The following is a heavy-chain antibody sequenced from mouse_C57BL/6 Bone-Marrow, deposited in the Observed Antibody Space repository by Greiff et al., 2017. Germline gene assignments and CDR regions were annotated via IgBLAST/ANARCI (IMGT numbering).Heavy chain of an antibody. Sequence: EVQRVESGPGLVKPSQSLSLTCSVTGYSITSGYYWNWIRQFPGNKLEWMGYIRYDGSNNYNPSLKNRISITRDTSKNQLFLKLNSVTTEDTATDYGARDRGFITTVVAPFDYWGQGTTLTVSS. D-gene: IGHD1-1*01. CDR1: GYSITSGYY. V-gene: IGHV3-6*01. J-gene: IGHJ2*01. CDR3: ARDRGFITTVVAPFDY. CDR2: IRYDGSN.